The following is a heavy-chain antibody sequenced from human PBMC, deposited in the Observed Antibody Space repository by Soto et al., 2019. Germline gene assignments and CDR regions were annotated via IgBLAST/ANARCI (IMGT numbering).Heavy chain of an antibody. CDR3: ARAEYSGYAYFDY. D-gene: IGHD5-12*01. Sequence: SETLSLTCTVSGGSISSGGYYWSWIRQHPGKGLEWIGYIYYSGSTYYNPSLKSRVTISVDTSKNQFSLKLSSVTAADTAVYYCARAEYSGYAYFDYWGQGTLVTVSS. CDR2: IYYSGST. J-gene: IGHJ4*02. V-gene: IGHV4-31*03. CDR1: GGSISSGGYY.